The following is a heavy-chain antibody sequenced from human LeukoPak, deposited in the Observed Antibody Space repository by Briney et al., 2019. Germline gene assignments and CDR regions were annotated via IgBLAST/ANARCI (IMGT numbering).Heavy chain of an antibody. V-gene: IGHV4-34*01. D-gene: IGHD6-13*01. J-gene: IGHJ5*02. CDR1: GGSFSAYY. CDR2: INRSGST. Sequence: SETLSLTRAVYGGSFSAYYWSWIRQPPGKGLEWIGEINRSGSTNYNPSLKSRVTISIDTSKNQFSLEMSSVTAADTAVYYCARGRGARSSRWYNWFDPWGQGTLVTVSS. CDR3: ARGRGARSSRWYNWFDP.